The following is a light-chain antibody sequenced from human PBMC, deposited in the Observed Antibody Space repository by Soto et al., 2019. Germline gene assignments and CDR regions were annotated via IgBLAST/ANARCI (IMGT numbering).Light chain of an antibody. Sequence: THSRATLSVPTRERATLSCRSSERIYSAYLGWYQQKPGQAPRLLIYGTSSRATGIPDRFSGSGSGTDFTLTISRLEPEDFAVYYCQQYGNSPITFGHGTRLEIK. CDR1: ERIYSAY. CDR2: GTS. CDR3: QQYGNSPIT. J-gene: IGKJ5*01. V-gene: IGKV3-20*01.